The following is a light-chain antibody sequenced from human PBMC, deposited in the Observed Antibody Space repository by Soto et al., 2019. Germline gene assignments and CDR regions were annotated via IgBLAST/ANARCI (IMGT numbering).Light chain of an antibody. CDR1: SSDVGGYNY. V-gene: IGLV2-8*01. CDR2: EVY. Sequence: QSAPTQPPSASGSPGQSVTFSCTGTSSDVGGYNYVSWYQQYPGKAPKLMIYEVYKRPSGVPDRFSGSKSGNTASLTVSGLQPEEEADSYCSTYAGYSPRVFGGGTKLTVL. J-gene: IGLJ2*01. CDR3: STYAGYSPRV.